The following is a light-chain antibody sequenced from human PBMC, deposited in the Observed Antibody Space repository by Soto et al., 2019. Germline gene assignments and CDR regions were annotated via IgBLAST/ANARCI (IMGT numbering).Light chain of an antibody. CDR2: KDS. CDR3: QSADSSGTVV. J-gene: IGLJ2*01. Sequence: SYELTQPPSVSVSPGQTARITCSGDALPKQYAYWYQQKPGQAPVLVIYKDSERPSGIPERFSGSSSGTTVTLTISGVQAEDEADYYCQSADSSGTVVFGGRTKLTVL. V-gene: IGLV3-25*03. CDR1: ALPKQY.